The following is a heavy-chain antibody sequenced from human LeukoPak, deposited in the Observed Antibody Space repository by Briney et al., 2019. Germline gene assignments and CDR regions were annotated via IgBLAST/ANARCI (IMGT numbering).Heavy chain of an antibody. CDR1: GFTFSSYG. CDR3: AKVAGDYYYMDV. J-gene: IGHJ6*03. CDR2: IRYDGSNK. V-gene: IGHV3-30*02. D-gene: IGHD3-10*01. Sequence: GGSLRLSCAASGFTFSSYGMRWVRQAPGKGLEWVAFIRYDGSNKYYADSVKGRFTISRDNSKNTLYLQMNSLRAEDTAVNYCAKVAGDYYYMDVWGKGTTVTVSS.